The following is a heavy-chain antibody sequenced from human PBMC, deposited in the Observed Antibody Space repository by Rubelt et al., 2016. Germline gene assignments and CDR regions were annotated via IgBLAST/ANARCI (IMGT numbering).Heavy chain of an antibody. Sequence: GRSLRLSCAASGFTFSNYGMHWVRQAPGKGLEWVAIIWYDGGNKYYADSVKGRFTVFREKAKKSLYLQMNSLTVEDTAVYYWARAQGGSHFPFAYWGQGTLVTVSS. CDR1: GFTFSNYG. CDR2: IWYDGGNK. J-gene: IGHJ4*02. V-gene: IGHV3-33*01. CDR3: ARAQGGSHFPFAY. D-gene: IGHD1-26*01.